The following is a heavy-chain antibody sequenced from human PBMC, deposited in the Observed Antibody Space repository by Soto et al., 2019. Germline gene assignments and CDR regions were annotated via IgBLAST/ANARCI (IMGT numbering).Heavy chain of an antibody. Sequence: ASVKVSCKASGNSFTTYYMHWVRQAPGQGLEWMGIINPSGGRTTYAQKFQGRVTMTRDTSTSTFHMELSSLTAEDTAVYYCAGLYHYDSSGYYDYWGQGTLVTVSS. V-gene: IGHV1-46*01. CDR1: GNSFTTYY. D-gene: IGHD3-22*01. J-gene: IGHJ4*02. CDR2: INPSGGRT. CDR3: AGLYHYDSSGYYDY.